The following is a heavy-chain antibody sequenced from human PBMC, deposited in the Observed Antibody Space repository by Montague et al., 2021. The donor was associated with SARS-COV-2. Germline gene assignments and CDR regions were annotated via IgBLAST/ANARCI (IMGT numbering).Heavy chain of an antibody. V-gene: IGHV4-39*01. CDR3: ARPRPGSPNNWFDT. Sequence: SETLSLTCSVSGGPFSSTSFYWAWIRQSPGKGLEWVANFYYNGITYYNPSLKSRVTLSVDPSTNQFFLKLTSVTAADTAVYHCARPRPGSPNNWFDTWGQGALVTVSS. D-gene: IGHD6-6*01. CDR2: FYYNGIT. J-gene: IGHJ5*02. CDR1: GGPFSSTSFY.